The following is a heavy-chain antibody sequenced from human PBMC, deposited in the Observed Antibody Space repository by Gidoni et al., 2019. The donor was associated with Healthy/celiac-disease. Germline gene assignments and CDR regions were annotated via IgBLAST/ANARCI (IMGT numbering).Heavy chain of an antibody. CDR2: IYYSGST. D-gene: IGHD3-3*01. CDR3: ASRSDPLANYDFWSGYDY. V-gene: IGHV4-31*03. CDR1: GRSISSGGYY. J-gene: IGHJ4*02. Sequence: QVQLQESGPGLVKPSQTLSLTCTVSGRSISSGGYYWSWIRQHPGKGLEWIGYIYYSGSTYYNPSLKSRVTISVDTSKNQFSLKLSSVTAADTAVYYCASRSDPLANYDFWSGYDYWGQGTLVTVSS.